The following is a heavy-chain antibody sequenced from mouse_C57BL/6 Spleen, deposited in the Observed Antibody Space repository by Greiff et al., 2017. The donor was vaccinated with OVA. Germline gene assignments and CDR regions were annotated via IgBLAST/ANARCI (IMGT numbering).Heavy chain of an antibody. J-gene: IGHJ2*01. V-gene: IGHV1-39*01. CDR1: GYSFTDYN. D-gene: IGHD2-4*01. CDR2: INPNYGTT. CDR3: ARRREPYDYDGGFDY. Sequence: EVQLVESGPELVKPGASVKISCKASGYSFTDYNMNWVKQSNGKSLEWIGVINPNYGTTSYNQKFKGKATLTVDQSSSTAYMQLNSLTSEDSAVYYCARRREPYDYDGGFDYWGQGTTLTVSS.